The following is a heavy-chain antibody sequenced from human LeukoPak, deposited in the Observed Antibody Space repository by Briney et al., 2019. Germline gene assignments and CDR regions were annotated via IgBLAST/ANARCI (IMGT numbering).Heavy chain of an antibody. CDR2: IYYSGST. D-gene: IGHD5-18*01. CDR1: GGSISSYY. V-gene: IGHV4-59*08. Sequence: SETLSLTCTVSGGSISSYYWSWIRQPPGKGLEWIGYIYYSGSTNYNPSLKSRVTISVDTSKNQFSLKLSSVTAADTAMYYCAISSGYSYGYKGGAYYYFDYWGQGTLVTVSS. CDR3: AISSGYSYGYKGGAYYYFDY. J-gene: IGHJ4*02.